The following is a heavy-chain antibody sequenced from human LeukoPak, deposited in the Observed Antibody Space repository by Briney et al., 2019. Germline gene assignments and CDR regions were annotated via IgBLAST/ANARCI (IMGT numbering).Heavy chain of an antibody. CDR1: GFTFSSYW. D-gene: IGHD3-16*01. CDR3: ARGGGLDV. J-gene: IGHJ6*02. V-gene: IGHV3-7*03. CDR2: INHNGNVN. Sequence: GGSLRLSCAASGFTFSSYWMNWARRAPGKGLEWVASINHNGNVNYYVDSVKGRFTISRDNAKNSLYLQMNNLRAEDTAVYFCARGGGLDVWGQGATVTVSS.